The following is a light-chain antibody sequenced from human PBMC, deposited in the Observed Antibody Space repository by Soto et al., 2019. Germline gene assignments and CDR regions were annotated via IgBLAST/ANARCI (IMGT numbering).Light chain of an antibody. Sequence: SYELTQPPSVSVAPGQTARISCGGNNIGTKSVHWYQQKPGQAPVLVIYDDTDRPSGIPERMSGFNSRNTATLTISRVEAGDEADYYCQVWDSTDLHVFGGGTKLTVL. CDR2: DDT. J-gene: IGLJ3*02. CDR3: QVWDSTDLHV. V-gene: IGLV3-21*02. CDR1: NIGTKS.